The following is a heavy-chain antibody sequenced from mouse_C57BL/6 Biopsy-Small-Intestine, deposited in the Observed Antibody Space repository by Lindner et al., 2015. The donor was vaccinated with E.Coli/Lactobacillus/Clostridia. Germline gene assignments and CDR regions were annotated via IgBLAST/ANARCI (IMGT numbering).Heavy chain of an antibody. CDR1: GYTFTSYD. V-gene: IGHV1-85*01. J-gene: IGHJ3*01. CDR2: IYPRDGYT. D-gene: IGHD2-3*01. Sequence: VQLQESGPELVKPGASVKLSCKASGYTFTSYDINWVKQRPGQGLEWIGWIYPRDGYTKYNEKFKDKATLTVDTSSSTAYMELHSLTSEDSTVYFCVRSRDGYPFVYWGRGTLVTVSA. CDR3: VRSRDGYPFVY.